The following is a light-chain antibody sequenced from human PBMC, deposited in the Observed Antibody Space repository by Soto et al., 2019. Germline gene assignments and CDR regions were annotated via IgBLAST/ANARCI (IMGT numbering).Light chain of an antibody. Sequence: SYELTQPLSVSVALGQTARVTCGGNNLGSKNVNWYQQKPGQAPVLVRYRDFTRPSGIPERFSGSNSGNTATLTISRAQDGDEADYYCQVWDSSTASYVFGPGTKLTVL. V-gene: IGLV3-9*01. J-gene: IGLJ1*01. CDR1: NLGSKN. CDR3: QVWDSSTASYV. CDR2: RDF.